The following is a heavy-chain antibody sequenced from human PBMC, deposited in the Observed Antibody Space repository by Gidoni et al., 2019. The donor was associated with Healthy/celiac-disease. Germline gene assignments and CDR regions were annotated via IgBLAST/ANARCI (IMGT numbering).Heavy chain of an antibody. CDR1: GISRSTHGVS. CDR3: ARSISQVVVAATPTKKAIADAFDI. V-gene: IGHV2-5*02. Sequence: QSTWKESGPTLVTPTQTLTMTCSFTGISRSTHGVSGGWIRQPPGKALEWLALIYGDDDKRYSPSLKSRLTITKDTSKPQVVLTMTNMDPVDTATYYCARSISQVVVAATPTKKAIADAFDIWGQGTMVTVSS. J-gene: IGHJ3*02. D-gene: IGHD2-15*01. CDR2: IYGDDDK.